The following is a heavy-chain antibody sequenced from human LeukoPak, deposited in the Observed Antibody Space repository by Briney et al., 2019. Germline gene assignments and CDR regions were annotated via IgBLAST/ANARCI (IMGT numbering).Heavy chain of an antibody. CDR3: ARFQAEYSSSWYRSYYYYYMDV. Sequence: SETLSLTCTVSGGSISSYYWSWIRQPAGKGLEWIGRIYTSGSTNYNPSLKSRVTMSVDTSKNQFSLKLSSVTAADTAVYYCARFQAEYSSSWYRSYYYYYMDVWGKGTTVTVSS. CDR1: GGSISSYY. V-gene: IGHV4-4*07. D-gene: IGHD6-13*01. J-gene: IGHJ6*03. CDR2: IYTSGST.